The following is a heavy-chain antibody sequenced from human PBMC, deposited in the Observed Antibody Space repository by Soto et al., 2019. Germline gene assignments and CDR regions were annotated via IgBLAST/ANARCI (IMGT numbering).Heavy chain of an antibody. CDR1: GDTFHRHA. CDR3: AVIGYDLDY. J-gene: IGHJ4*02. CDR2: IIPMFGTA. V-gene: IGHV1-69*06. D-gene: IGHD5-12*01. Sequence: QVQLVQSGAEVKKPGSSVKVSCKGSGDTFHRHALSWVRQAPGQGLEWMGGIIPMFGTANYAQKFQGRVTITADTSMSTAYMELSSLRFEDTAFYYCAVIGYDLDYWGQGTLVAVSS.